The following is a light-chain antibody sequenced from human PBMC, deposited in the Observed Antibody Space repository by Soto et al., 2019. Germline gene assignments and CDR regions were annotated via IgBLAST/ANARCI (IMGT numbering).Light chain of an antibody. J-gene: IGKJ1*01. Sequence: ETVLTQSPGTLSLSPGERATLFCRASQSVSGSYLAWYQQKPGQAPRLLIYGASSRATGIPDRFSGSGSGTDFTLTISRREPEDFAVYYCQQHGSSPPSWTFGQGTKVEIK. CDR2: GAS. CDR3: QQHGSSPPSWT. V-gene: IGKV3-20*01. CDR1: QSVSGSY.